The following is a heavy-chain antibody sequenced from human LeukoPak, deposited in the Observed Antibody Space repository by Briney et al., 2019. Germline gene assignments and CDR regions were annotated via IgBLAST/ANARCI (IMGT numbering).Heavy chain of an antibody. Sequence: SVKVSCKASGGTFSSYTISWVRQAPGQGLEWMGRIIPILGIANYAQKFQGRVTITADKSTSTAYMELSSLRSEDTAVYYCARDPFGSYDAFDIWGQGTMVTVSS. D-gene: IGHD1-26*01. CDR3: ARDPFGSYDAFDI. V-gene: IGHV1-69*04. CDR1: GGTFSSYT. J-gene: IGHJ3*02. CDR2: IIPILGIA.